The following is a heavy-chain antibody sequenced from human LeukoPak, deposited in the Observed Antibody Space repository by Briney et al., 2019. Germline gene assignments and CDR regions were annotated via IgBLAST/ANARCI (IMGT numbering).Heavy chain of an antibody. CDR2: LYSDGNT. CDR3: ARGVEPLAANTLAY. J-gene: IGHJ4*02. Sequence: GSLTLSCAASGFTLITNDMTWVRQAPGKGLEWVSVLYSDGNTKYADSVQGRFTISRDNSKNTLYLEMNSLSPDDTDVYYCARGVEPLAANTLAYWGQGTLVTVSS. D-gene: IGHD1-14*01. V-gene: IGHV3-53*01. CDR1: GFTLITND.